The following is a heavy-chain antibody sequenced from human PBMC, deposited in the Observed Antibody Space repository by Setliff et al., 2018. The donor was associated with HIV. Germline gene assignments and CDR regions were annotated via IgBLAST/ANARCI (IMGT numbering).Heavy chain of an antibody. V-gene: IGHV3-49*04. CDR3: TRSNWGSTPDFDY. CDR1: GFTFGDYP. CDR2: IRSKAHGGTT. Sequence: PGGSLRLSCTASGFTFGDYPMNWVRQAPGKGLEWVGFIRSKAHGGTTEYAASVEVRFIISRDDSKSIAYLQMNSLKTEDTAVYYCTRSNWGSTPDFDYWGQGTMVTVSS. D-gene: IGHD7-27*01. J-gene: IGHJ4*02.